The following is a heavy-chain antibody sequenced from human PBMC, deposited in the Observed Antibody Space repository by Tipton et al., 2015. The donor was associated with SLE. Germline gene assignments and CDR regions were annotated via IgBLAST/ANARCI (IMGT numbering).Heavy chain of an antibody. V-gene: IGHV4-34*10. CDR1: GGSFNGYS. CDR3: AREGAEKVRTSYYYYMDV. CDR2: ISHSRTT. Sequence: TLSLTCAVSGGSFNGYSWSWVRQSPGKGLEWIGEISHSRTTNYNPSLKSRVSMSLDTSKNQFSLMLSSVTAADTAVYYCAREGAEKVRTSYYYYMDVWGKGTTVTISS. J-gene: IGHJ6*03. D-gene: IGHD3-10*01.